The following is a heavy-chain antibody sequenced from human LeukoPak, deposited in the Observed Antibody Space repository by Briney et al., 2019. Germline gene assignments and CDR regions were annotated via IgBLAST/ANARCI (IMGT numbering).Heavy chain of an antibody. CDR3: ARAILTYYYDSSGLYFDY. J-gene: IGHJ4*02. V-gene: IGHV4-39*07. CDR1: GGSISSSSYY. CDR2: IYYSGST. Sequence: SETLSLTCTVSGGSISSSSYYWGWIRQPPGKGLEWIGSIYYSGSTCYNPSLKSRVTISVDTSKNQFSLKLSSVTAADTAVYYCARAILTYYYDSSGLYFDYWGQGTLVIVSS. D-gene: IGHD3-22*01.